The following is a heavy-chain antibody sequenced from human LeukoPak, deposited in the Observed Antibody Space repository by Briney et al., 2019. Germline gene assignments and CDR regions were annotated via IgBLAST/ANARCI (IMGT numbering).Heavy chain of an antibody. D-gene: IGHD4-11*01. Sequence: GASVKVSCKASGYIFTSYGIIWVRQAPGQGLQWMGWISAHNGNTNYAQKLQGRVTMTTDTSTSTVYMELRSLRSDDTAAYYCARAQTTLLLDYWGQGTLVTVSS. CDR1: GYIFTSYG. V-gene: IGHV1-18*01. J-gene: IGHJ4*02. CDR2: ISAHNGNT. CDR3: ARAQTTLLLDY.